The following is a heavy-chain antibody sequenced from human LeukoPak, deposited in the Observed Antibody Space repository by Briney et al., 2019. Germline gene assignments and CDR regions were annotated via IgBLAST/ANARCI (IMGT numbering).Heavy chain of an antibody. CDR1: GFTVSSNY. J-gene: IGHJ3*02. CDR2: IYSGGST. Sequence: GGSLRLSCAASGFTVSSNYMSWVRQAPGKGLEWVSVIYSGGSTYYADSVMGRFTISRHNSKNTLYLQMNSLRAEDTAVYYCARGRPAYSSRAFDIWGQGTMVTVSS. D-gene: IGHD6-19*01. CDR3: ARGRPAYSSRAFDI. V-gene: IGHV3-53*04.